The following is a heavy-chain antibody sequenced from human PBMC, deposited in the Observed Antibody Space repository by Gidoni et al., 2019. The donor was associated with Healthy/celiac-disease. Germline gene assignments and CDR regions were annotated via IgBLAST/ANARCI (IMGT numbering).Heavy chain of an antibody. CDR2: ISYDGSNK. CDR3: ARDPYNGNDGSRNYFDY. Sequence: QVQLVEAGGGVVQPGRALRLSCAASGFTFSSYAMPWVRPAPGKGLEWVAVISYDGSNKYYADAVKGRFTISRDNSKNTLYLQMNSLRAEDTAVYYCARDPYNGNDGSRNYFDYWGQGTLVTVSS. D-gene: IGHD1-1*01. J-gene: IGHJ4*02. CDR1: GFTFSSYA. V-gene: IGHV3-30-3*01.